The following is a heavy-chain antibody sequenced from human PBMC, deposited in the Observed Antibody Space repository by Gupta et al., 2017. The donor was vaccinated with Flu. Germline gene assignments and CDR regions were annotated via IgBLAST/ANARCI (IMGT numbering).Heavy chain of an antibody. CDR3: AKSFPDTGLDDY. D-gene: IGHD5-18*01. CDR2: MSAGGGST. Sequence: TLTSYAMSWVRQAPGKGLEWVSSMSAGGGSTYYADSVKGRFTIFRDNAKNTLYLQMNSLRVEDTAVYYGAKSFPDTGLDDYWGQGTLVAVSS. V-gene: IGHV3-23*01. J-gene: IGHJ4*02. CDR1: TLTSYA.